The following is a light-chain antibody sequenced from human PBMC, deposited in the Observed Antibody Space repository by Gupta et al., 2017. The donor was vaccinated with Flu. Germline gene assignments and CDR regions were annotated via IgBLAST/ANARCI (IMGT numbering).Light chain of an antibody. J-gene: IGLJ3*02. V-gene: IGLV6-57*01. Sequence: VTISCTRSSGVVASNYVHWYQQTPGNSPSTVIYGDNHRPSGVPDRFSGSKDGNSTSATITVSGVEDEDEYYCCRHSCNTTWVFGGGTKLTVL. CDR1: SGVVASNY. CDR3: HSCNTTWV. CDR2: GDN.